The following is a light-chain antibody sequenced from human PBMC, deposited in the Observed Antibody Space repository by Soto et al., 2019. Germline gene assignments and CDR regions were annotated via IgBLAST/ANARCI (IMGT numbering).Light chain of an antibody. V-gene: IGLV2-8*01. CDR2: EVT. Sequence: QSVLTQPPSASGSPGQSVTISCTGTSSDVGGHHYVSWYQQHPGKAPKLLIYEVTKRPSGVPDRFSGSKSGNTASLTVSGLQTEDEADYYCSSYAGSNIGVFGTGTKGTVL. CDR1: SSDVGGHHY. J-gene: IGLJ1*01. CDR3: SSYAGSNIGV.